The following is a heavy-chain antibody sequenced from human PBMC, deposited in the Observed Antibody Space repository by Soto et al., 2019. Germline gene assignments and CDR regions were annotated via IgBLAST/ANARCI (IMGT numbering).Heavy chain of an antibody. D-gene: IGHD6-13*01. CDR1: GCTFSSYA. CDR2: IIPIFGTA. Sequence: GASVKVSCKASGCTFSSYAISWVRQAPGQGLEWMGGIIPIFGTANYAQKFQGRVTITADESTSTAYMELSSLRSEDTAVYYCARDKRAADGTVIEYWGQGTLVTVSS. J-gene: IGHJ4*02. CDR3: ARDKRAADGTVIEY. V-gene: IGHV1-69*13.